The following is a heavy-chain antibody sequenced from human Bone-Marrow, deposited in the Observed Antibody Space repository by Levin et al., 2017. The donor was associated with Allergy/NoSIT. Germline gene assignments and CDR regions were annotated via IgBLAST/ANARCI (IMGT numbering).Heavy chain of an antibody. CDR3: ARSLMSSGWSHLTIDFYDMDV. Sequence: GASVKVSCQASGYTFTNYYLHWVRQAPGQGLEWLGRINPNSGGTYYAQTFQGRVTMTRDTSISTAYMDLSSLKSDDTAVYYCARSLMSSGWSHLTIDFYDMDVWGQGTTLTVSS. D-gene: IGHD6-19*01. J-gene: IGHJ6*02. CDR2: INPNSGGT. CDR1: GYTFTNYY. V-gene: IGHV1-2*06.